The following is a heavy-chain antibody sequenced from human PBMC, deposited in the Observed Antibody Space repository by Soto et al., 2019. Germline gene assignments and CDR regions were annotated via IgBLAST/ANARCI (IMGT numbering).Heavy chain of an antibody. CDR1: GFSLSTSGVG. CDR3: AHRRYDILTGYSPWGWFDP. Sequence: SGPTLVNPTQTLTLTCTFSGFSLSTSGVGVGWIRQPPGKALEWLALIYWDDDKRYGPSLKSRLTITKDTSKNQVVLTMTNMDPVDTATYYCAHRRYDILTGYSPWGWFDPWGQGTLVTVSS. V-gene: IGHV2-5*05. CDR2: IYWDDDK. D-gene: IGHD3-9*01. J-gene: IGHJ5*02.